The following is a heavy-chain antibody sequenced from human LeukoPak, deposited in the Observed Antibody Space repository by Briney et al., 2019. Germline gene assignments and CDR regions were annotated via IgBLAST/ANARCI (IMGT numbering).Heavy chain of an antibody. CDR2: PSGSGSNT. V-gene: IGHV3-23*01. Sequence: VSLRLSCAASGFTFSNYAMTWVRQAPGKGLEWVSVPSGSGSNTDYADSVKGRFSISRDNSKNTLYLQMNSLRVDDTAVYYCAKERTDFRYFAFIEYWGQGALVTVS. CDR3: AKERTDFRYFAFIEY. D-gene: IGHD3-9*01. CDR1: GFTFSNYA. J-gene: IGHJ4*02.